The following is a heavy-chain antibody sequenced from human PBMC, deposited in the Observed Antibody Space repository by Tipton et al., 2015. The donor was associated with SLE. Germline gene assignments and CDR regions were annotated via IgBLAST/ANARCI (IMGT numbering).Heavy chain of an antibody. J-gene: IGHJ6*02. D-gene: IGHD2-15*01. CDR3: ARDRGGSEYYYGMDV. CDR2: IYYSGST. CDR1: GGSISSSSSY. Sequence: TLSLTCTVSGGSISSSSSYWGWIRQPPGKGLEWIGSIYYSGSTYYNPSLKSRVTISVDTSKNQFSLKLRSVTAADTAVYYCARDRGGSEYYYGMDVWGQGTTVTVSS. V-gene: IGHV4-39*07.